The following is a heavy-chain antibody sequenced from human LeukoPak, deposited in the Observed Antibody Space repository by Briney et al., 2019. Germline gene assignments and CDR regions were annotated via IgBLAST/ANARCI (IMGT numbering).Heavy chain of an antibody. J-gene: IGHJ4*02. CDR3: ARPYYYSSGSLPY. CDR2: INKDGSEI. CDR1: GFTFSSYW. V-gene: IGHV3-7*01. Sequence: GGSLRLSCAVSGFTFSSYWMTWVRQAPGKGLEWAANINKDGSEIYYGDSVKGRFTISRDNAKNSLYLQMNSLRAEDTAVYYCARPYYYSSGSLPYWGQGTLVTVSS. D-gene: IGHD3-10*01.